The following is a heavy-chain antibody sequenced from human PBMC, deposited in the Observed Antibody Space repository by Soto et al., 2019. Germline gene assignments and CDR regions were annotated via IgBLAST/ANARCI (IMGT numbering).Heavy chain of an antibody. CDR3: ARGALRSTNSGNWFDP. CDR1: GGSFSGYY. D-gene: IGHD4-17*01. J-gene: IGHJ5*02. Sequence: QVQLQQWGAGLLKPSETLSLTCAVYGGSFSGYYWSWIRQPPGKGLEWIGEINHSGSTNYNPSLKRLVTISVDTSKNQFSPKLSSVTAADTSVYYCARGALRSTNSGNWFDPWGQGTLVTVSS. CDR2: INHSGST. V-gene: IGHV4-34*01.